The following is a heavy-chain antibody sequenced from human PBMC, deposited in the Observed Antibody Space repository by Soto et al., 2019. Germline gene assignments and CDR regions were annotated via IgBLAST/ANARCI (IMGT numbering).Heavy chain of an antibody. V-gene: IGHV2-26*01. D-gene: IGHD1-26*01. CDR1: GFSLSKARMG. J-gene: IGHJ4*02. CDR3: ARALREGLPIYYFDS. Sequence: SGPTLVNPTETLTLTCTVSGFSLSKARMGVSWIRQPPGKALEWLAHIFWNDERSYNTSLKSRLAISRDTSKSQVVLTMTNVDPVDTGTYFCARALREGLPIYYFDSWGQGTLVTVSS. CDR2: IFWNDER.